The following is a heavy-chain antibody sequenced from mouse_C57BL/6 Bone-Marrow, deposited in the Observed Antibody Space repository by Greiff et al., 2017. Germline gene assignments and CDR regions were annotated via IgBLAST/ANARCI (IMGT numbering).Heavy chain of an antibody. V-gene: IGHV1-69*01. CDR2: IDPSDSYT. CDR3: APTGTGFAY. Sequence: QVQLQQPGAELVMPGASVKLSCKASGYTFTSYWMHWVKQRPGQGLEWIGEIDPSDSYTNYNQKFKGKSTLTVDNSASPAYMQLSSLASEDSAVYYCAPTGTGFAYWGQGTLVTVSA. D-gene: IGHD4-1*02. J-gene: IGHJ3*01. CDR1: GYTFTSYW.